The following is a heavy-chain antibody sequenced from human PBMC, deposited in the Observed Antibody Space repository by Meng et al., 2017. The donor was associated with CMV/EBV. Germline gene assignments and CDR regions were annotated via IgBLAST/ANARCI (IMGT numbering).Heavy chain of an antibody. Sequence: SVKVSCKASGGTFSSYAISWVRQAPGHGLEWMGGIIPIFGTANYAQKFQGRVTITTDESTSTAYMELSSLRSEDTAVYYCARDTLAGEYKLLTGGYFDLWGRGTLVTVSS. CDR1: GGTFSSYA. J-gene: IGHJ2*01. D-gene: IGHD2-2*01. V-gene: IGHV1-69*05. CDR3: ARDTLAGEYKLLTGGYFDL. CDR2: IIPIFGTA.